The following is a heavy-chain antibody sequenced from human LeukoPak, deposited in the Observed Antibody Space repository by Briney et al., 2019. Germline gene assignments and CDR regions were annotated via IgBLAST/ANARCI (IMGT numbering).Heavy chain of an antibody. J-gene: IGHJ4*02. V-gene: IGHV1-8*01. CDR3: ARFDGAADNFDY. D-gene: IGHD6-25*01. Sequence: ASVKVSCKASGYTFTSYDINWVRQATGQGLEWMGWMNPNGGNTGYAQKFQGRVTMTKNTSISTAYMELSSLRSEDTAVYYCARFDGAADNFDYWGQGTLVTVSS. CDR1: GYTFTSYD. CDR2: MNPNGGNT.